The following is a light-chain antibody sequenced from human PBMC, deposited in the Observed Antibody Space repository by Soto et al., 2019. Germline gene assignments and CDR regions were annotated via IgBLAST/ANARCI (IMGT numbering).Light chain of an antibody. CDR2: GAS. CDR3: RQYNDWPLT. J-gene: IGKJ4*01. V-gene: IGKV3D-15*01. Sequence: EIVMSQSPATLSVSPGDGASLFCRASQSVDSNLAWYQQKPGQTPRLLMYGASTRPTGIPARFRGSGSGTKFTLTIVSLQAEDSSVYYCRQYNDWPLTFDGGTKVAIK. CDR1: QSVDSN.